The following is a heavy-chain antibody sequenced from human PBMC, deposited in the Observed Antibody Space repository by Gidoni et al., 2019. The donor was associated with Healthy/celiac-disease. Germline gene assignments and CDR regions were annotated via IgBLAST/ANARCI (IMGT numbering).Heavy chain of an antibody. CDR3: AREENDFWSGYNWFDP. CDR2: IYHSGRT. J-gene: IGHJ5*02. Sequence: QLQLKESGSGLVKPSQTLSLTGAVAGGSISRGGYSWSWIRQPPGKGLEWIGDIYHSGRTSYNPSLQSRVTISVDRSKNQFSLKLSSVTAADTAVYYCAREENDFWSGYNWFDPWGQGTLVTVSS. V-gene: IGHV4-30-2*01. D-gene: IGHD3-3*01. CDR1: GGSISRGGYS.